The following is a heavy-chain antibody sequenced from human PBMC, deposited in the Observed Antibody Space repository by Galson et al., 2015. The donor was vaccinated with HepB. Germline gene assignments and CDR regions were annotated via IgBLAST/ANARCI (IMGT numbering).Heavy chain of an antibody. V-gene: IGHV3-48*01. D-gene: IGHD4-17*01. CDR3: ARLRDYDAFDI. Sequence: LEWVSYISSSSSTIYYADSVKGRYTISRDHAKNSLYLQINSLRAEDTAVYYCARLRDYDAFDIWGQGTMVTVSS. J-gene: IGHJ3*02. CDR2: ISSSSSTI.